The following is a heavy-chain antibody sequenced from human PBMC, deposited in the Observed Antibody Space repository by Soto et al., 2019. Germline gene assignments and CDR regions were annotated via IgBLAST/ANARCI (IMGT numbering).Heavy chain of an antibody. J-gene: IGHJ5*02. D-gene: IGHD6-19*01. V-gene: IGHV1-8*01. Sequence: QVQLVQSGAEVKKPGASVKVSCKASGYTFTSYDINWVLQATGQGLEWMGWLNPNSGNTGYAQKFQGRVTMARNTSISTAYMELSSLRSEDTAVYYCARAYSSGWWVRGKPTSNNNWFAPWGQGTLVTVSS. CDR3: ARAYSSGWWVRGKPTSNNNWFAP. CDR2: LNPNSGNT. CDR1: GYTFTSYD.